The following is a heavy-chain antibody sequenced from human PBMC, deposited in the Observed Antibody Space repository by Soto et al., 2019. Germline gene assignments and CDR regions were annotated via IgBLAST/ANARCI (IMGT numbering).Heavy chain of an antibody. CDR3: ALLTYYYDSSGYYSSAEYFQH. D-gene: IGHD3-22*01. J-gene: IGHJ1*01. Sequence: SGPTLVNPTQTLTLTCTFSGFSLSTSGVGVGWIRQPPGKALEWLALIYWDDDKRYSPSLESRLTITKDTSKNQVVLTMTNMDPVDTATYYCALLTYYYDSSGYYSSAEYFQHWGQGTLVTVSS. CDR1: GFSLSTSGVG. V-gene: IGHV2-5*02. CDR2: IYWDDDK.